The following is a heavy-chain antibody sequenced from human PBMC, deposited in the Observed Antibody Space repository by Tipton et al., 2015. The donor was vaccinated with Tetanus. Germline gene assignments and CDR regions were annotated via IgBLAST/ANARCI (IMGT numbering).Heavy chain of an antibody. V-gene: IGHV3-33*08. J-gene: IGHJ5*02. D-gene: IGHD3-3*01. CDR3: ARDFRPIFGVAQPFDP. CDR1: GFIFNSYG. CDR2: TWSHGGNI. Sequence: SLRLSCAASGFIFNSYGIHWVRQAPGKGLEWVAVTWSHGGNIYYADSVKGRCAVSRDNSKNTVYLQMNSLRDEDTAIYYCARDFRPIFGVAQPFDPWGQGTLVTVSS.